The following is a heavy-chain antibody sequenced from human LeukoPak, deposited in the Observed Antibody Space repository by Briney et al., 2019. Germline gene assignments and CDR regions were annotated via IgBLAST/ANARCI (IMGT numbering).Heavy chain of an antibody. CDR2: IKSKTDGGTT. V-gene: IGHV3-15*01. J-gene: IGHJ4*02. D-gene: IGHD3-10*01. CDR1: GFTFSAYN. CDR3: TTRGVISNFDY. Sequence: PGGSLRLSCAASGFTFSAYNMIWVRQAPGKGLEWVGRIKSKTDGGTTDYAAPVKGRFTISRDDSKNTLYLQMNSLKTEDTAVYYCTTRGVISNFDYWGQGTLVTVSS.